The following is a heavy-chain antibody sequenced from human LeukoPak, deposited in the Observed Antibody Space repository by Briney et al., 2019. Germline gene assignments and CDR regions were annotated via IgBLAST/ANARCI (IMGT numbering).Heavy chain of an antibody. V-gene: IGHV3-21*01. CDR2: ISSSSSYI. J-gene: IGHJ4*02. CDR1: GFTFSSYS. CDR3: ARDKGYSYGPLDFDY. D-gene: IGHD5-18*01. Sequence: GGSLRLSCAASGFTFSSYSMNWVRQAPGKGLEWVSSISSSSSYIYYADSVKGRFTISRDNAKNSLYLQMNSLRAEDTAVYYCARDKGYSYGPLDFDYWGQGTLVTVSS.